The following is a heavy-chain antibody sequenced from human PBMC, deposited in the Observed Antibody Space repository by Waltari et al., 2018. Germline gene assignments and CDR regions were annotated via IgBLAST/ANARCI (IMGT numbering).Heavy chain of an antibody. V-gene: IGHV3-53*01. Sequence: EVQLVESGGGLIQPGGSLRLSCAASGFTVSSNYMSWVRQAPGKGLEWVSVSYSGGSTYYADSVKGRFTISRDNSKNTLYLQMNSLRAEDTAVYYCAREWVPGYYYGMDVWGQGTTVTVSS. CDR2: SYSGGST. CDR1: GFTVSSNY. J-gene: IGHJ6*02. CDR3: AREWVPGYYYGMDV.